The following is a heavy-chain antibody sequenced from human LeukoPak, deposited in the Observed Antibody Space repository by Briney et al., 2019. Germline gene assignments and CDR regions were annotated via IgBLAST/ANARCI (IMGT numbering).Heavy chain of an antibody. CDR2: IKQDGSEK. V-gene: IGHV3-7*01. CDR3: ARGNSGAFDF. Sequence: PGGSLRLSCAASGFTFSNYWINWVRQAPGKGLEWVANIKQDGSEKSYVDPVKGRFTISRDNTKNSLYLQMNSLRVEDTAVYYCARGNSGAFDFWGRGTMVTVSS. J-gene: IGHJ3*01. D-gene: IGHD3-10*01. CDR1: GFTFSNYW.